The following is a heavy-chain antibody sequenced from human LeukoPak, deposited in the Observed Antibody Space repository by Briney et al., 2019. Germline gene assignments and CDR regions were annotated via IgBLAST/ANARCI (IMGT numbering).Heavy chain of an antibody. CDR2: IYHSGST. D-gene: IGHD6-13*01. CDR1: GYSIRSGHY. J-gene: IGHJ6*03. CDR3: ARGGVIAAAGTYYYYYYMDV. V-gene: IGHV4-38-2*02. Sequence: SETLSLTCTVSGYSIRSGHYWGWIRQPPGKGLEWIGSIYHSGSTYYNPSLKSRVTISVHTSKNQFSLKLSSVTAADTAVYYCARGGVIAAAGTYYYYYYMDVWGKGTTVTISS.